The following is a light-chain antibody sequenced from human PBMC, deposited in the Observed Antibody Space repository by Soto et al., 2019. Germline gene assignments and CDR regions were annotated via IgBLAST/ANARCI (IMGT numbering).Light chain of an antibody. J-gene: IGKJ4*01. CDR1: QTISTF. Sequence: DIQMTQSPSSLSASVGDRVTITCRSSQTISTFLHWFQQKPGKAPNLLIYDASSLQSGVPSRFCGSGSGTDFTLTISSLQPEDFGTYYCQQTYSTFVSFGGGTKVDIK. CDR2: DAS. CDR3: QQTYSTFVS. V-gene: IGKV1-39*01.